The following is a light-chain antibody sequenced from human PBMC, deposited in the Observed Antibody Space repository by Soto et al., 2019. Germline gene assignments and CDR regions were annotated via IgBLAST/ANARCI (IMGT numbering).Light chain of an antibody. CDR2: AAS. CDR1: QSVSTS. Sequence: IGLTQSPATLSLSPGERSTLSCRASQSVSTSLVWYQQKPGQAPRLLIYAASNRATGIPARFSGSGSGTDFTLTISSLEPEDFGVYYCQQRSNWPLTFGGGTKVDIK. V-gene: IGKV3-11*01. J-gene: IGKJ4*01. CDR3: QQRSNWPLT.